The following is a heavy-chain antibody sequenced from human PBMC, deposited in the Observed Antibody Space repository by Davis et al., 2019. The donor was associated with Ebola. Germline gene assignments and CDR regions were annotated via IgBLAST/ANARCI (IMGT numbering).Heavy chain of an antibody. D-gene: IGHD3-3*01. V-gene: IGHV3-23*01. Sequence: GESLKISCAASGFTFSSHAMSWVRQALGKGLEWVSGIGGSGGSTYYADSVKGRFTISRDNSKNTLYLQMNSLRAEDTAVYYCAKAPVRFLEWFTTDYWGQGTLVTVSS. CDR1: GFTFSSHA. J-gene: IGHJ4*02. CDR2: IGGSGGST. CDR3: AKAPVRFLEWFTTDY.